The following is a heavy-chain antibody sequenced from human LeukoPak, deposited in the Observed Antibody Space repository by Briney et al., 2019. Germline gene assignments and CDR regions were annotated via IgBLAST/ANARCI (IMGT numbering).Heavy chain of an antibody. CDR2: ISAYNGNT. D-gene: IGHD6-13*01. V-gene: IGHV1-18*01. J-gene: IGHJ5*02. Sequence: ASVKVSCKAPGYTFTSYGISWVRQAPGQGLEWMGWISAYNGNTNYAQKLQGRVTMATDTSTSTAYMELRSLRSDDTAVYYCARGYSSSWYPSRGGFDPWGQGTLVTVSS. CDR1: GYTFTSYG. CDR3: ARGYSSSWYPSRGGFDP.